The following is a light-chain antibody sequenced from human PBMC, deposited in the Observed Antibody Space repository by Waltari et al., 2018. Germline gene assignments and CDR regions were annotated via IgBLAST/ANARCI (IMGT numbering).Light chain of an antibody. V-gene: IGLV2-11*01. CDR2: DVT. CDR1: RSDVGVYGF. CDR3: SAYTRSGTYV. J-gene: IGLJ1*01. Sequence: QSALTQPRSVSGSSGQSVTISCSGSRSDVGVYGFISWYQHHPDKAPKLIIYDVTKPPSGGPDRFSGSKSGNTASLTISGLQAEDEADYYCSAYTRSGTYVFGTGTKVTVL.